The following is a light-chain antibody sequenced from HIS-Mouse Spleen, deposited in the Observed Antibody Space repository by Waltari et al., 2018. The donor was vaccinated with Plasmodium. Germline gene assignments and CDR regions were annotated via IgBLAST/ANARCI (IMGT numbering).Light chain of an antibody. CDR1: QSISSR. CDR3: QQYNSYSWT. V-gene: IGKV1-5*03. J-gene: IGKJ1*01. Sequence: DLQMTQSPSTLSASVGARVTIPCRASQSISSRLAWYQQKPGKAPKLLIYKASSLESGVPSRFSGSGSGTEFTLTISSLQPDDFATYYCQQYNSYSWTFGQGTKVEIK. CDR2: KAS.